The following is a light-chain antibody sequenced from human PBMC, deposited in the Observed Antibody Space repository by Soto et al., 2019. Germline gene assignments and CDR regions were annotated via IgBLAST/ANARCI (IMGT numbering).Light chain of an antibody. CDR2: EAS. CDR1: QDDTKY. J-gene: IGKJ4*01. Sequence: DIQMTQSPSSLSASVGDRVTITCQASQDDTKYLSWYQQKPGKAPKLLIYEASTLEVGVPSRFSGSGSGTDFTLTITSLQPEDFATYYCQQYDDDVPTFGGGTKVEI. CDR3: QQYDDDVPT. V-gene: IGKV1-33*01.